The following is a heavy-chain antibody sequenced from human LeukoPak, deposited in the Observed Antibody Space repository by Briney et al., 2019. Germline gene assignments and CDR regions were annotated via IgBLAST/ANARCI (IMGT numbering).Heavy chain of an antibody. J-gene: IGHJ4*02. CDR1: GYTFTGYY. V-gene: IGHV1-2*02. D-gene: IGHD6-19*01. Sequence: GASVKVSCKASGYTFTGYYMHWVRQAPGQGLEWMGWINPNSGGTNYAQKFQGRVTMTRDTSISTAYMELSRLRSDDTAVYYCARDRASSGSLLLDYWGQGTLVTVSS. CDR2: INPNSGGT. CDR3: ARDRASSGSLLLDY.